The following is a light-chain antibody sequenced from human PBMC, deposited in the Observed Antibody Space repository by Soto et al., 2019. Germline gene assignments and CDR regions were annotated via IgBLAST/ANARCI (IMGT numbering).Light chain of an antibody. Sequence: EIVLTQSPGTLSLSPGERATLSCRASQSVSSSYLAWYQQKPGQAPRLLIYGASGRATAIPDRFSGSGSRTDFTLTISRLEPEDFAVYYCQQYGSSPGYTFGQGTKLAIK. J-gene: IGKJ2*01. CDR2: GAS. CDR1: QSVSSSY. V-gene: IGKV3-20*01. CDR3: QQYGSSPGYT.